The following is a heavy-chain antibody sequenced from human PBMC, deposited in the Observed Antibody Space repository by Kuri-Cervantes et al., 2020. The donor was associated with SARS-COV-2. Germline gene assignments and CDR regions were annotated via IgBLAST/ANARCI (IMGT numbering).Heavy chain of an antibody. V-gene: IGHV1-69*06. J-gene: IGHJ4*02. CDR3: ARDIRGGPLDG. Sequence: SVKVSCKASGGTFSSYTISWVRQAPGQGLEWMGGIIPIFGTANYAQKFQGRVTITADKSTSTAYMELSSLRSDDTAVYYCARDIRGGPLDGWGQGTLVTVSS. CDR1: GGTFSSYT. D-gene: IGHD3-10*01. CDR2: IIPIFGTA.